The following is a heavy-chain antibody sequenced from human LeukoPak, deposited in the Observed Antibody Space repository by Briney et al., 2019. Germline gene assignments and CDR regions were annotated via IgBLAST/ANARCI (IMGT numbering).Heavy chain of an antibody. CDR3: ARGGEPNYDFWSGTS. CDR1: GGTFSSYT. CDR2: IIPILGIA. Sequence: SVKVSCKASGGTFSSYTISWVRQAPGQGLEWMGRIIPILGIANYAQKFQGRVTITADKSTSTAYMELSSLRSEDTAVYYSARGGEPNYDFWSGTSWGQGTLVTVSS. D-gene: IGHD3-3*01. J-gene: IGHJ4*02. V-gene: IGHV1-69*02.